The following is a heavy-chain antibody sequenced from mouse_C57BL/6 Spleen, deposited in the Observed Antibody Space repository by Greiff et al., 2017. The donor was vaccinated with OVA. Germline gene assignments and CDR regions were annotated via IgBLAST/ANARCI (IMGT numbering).Heavy chain of an antibody. CDR1: GYAFSSYW. J-gene: IGHJ2*01. CDR2: IYPGDGDT. D-gene: IGHD1-1*01. Sequence: VQLQQSGAELVKPGASVKISCKASGYAFSSYWMNWVKQRPGKGLEWIGQIYPGDGDTNYNGKFKGKATLTADKSSSTAYMQLSSLTSEDSAVYFCARSDYYGSSPWDYWGQGTTLTVSS. V-gene: IGHV1-80*01. CDR3: ARSDYYGSSPWDY.